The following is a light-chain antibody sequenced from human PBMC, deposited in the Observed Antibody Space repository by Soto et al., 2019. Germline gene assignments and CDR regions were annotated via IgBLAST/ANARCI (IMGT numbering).Light chain of an antibody. CDR3: HQRSNWPPLT. J-gene: IGKJ4*01. Sequence: EIVLTQSPDTLSLSRGERATLSCRASQSVGNDLAWYQQKPGQAPRLLIYDASSRATGIPARFSGSGSGTDFDLTISSLGPEDFAVYYCHQRSNWPPLTFGGGTKVEIK. CDR2: DAS. V-gene: IGKV3-11*01. CDR1: QSVGND.